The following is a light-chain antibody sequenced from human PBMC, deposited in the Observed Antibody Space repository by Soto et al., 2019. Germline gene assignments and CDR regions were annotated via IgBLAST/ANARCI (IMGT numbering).Light chain of an antibody. CDR1: SSTIGSNN. Sequence: QSVLTQPPSASGTPGQRVTVSCSGSSSTIGSNNVAWYKKLAGSAPKLLIYEVTHRPSGVSDRFSGSKSGNTASLTISRVRPEDESTYFCIAYATSSTWVFGGGTKLTVL. J-gene: IGLJ3*02. CDR2: EVT. CDR3: IAYATSSTWV. V-gene: IGLV1-44*01.